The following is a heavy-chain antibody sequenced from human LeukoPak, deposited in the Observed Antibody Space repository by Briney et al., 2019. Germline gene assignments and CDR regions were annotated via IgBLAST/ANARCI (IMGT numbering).Heavy chain of an antibody. Sequence: GGSLRLSCAASGFTFSAHYTDWVRQAPGKGLEWVGRIREKVNSYTTVYAASVKGRFTISRDDSTNSVFLQMNSLKTEDTAVYYCAKAFCSEKQCTLDSWGQGTLVSVSS. CDR3: AKAFCSEKQCTLDS. J-gene: IGHJ4*02. CDR2: IREKVNSYTT. V-gene: IGHV3-72*01. CDR1: GFTFSAHY. D-gene: IGHD3-3*01.